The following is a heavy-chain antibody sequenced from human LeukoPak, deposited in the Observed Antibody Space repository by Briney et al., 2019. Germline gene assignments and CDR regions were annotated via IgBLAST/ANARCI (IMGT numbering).Heavy chain of an antibody. J-gene: IGHJ4*02. CDR1: GFTFSSYS. CDR3: ARPPASLPGVTMAGD. D-gene: IGHD3-10*01. V-gene: IGHV3-21*06. CDR2: IDSSSSYM. Sequence: PGGSLRLSCAASGFTFSSYSMNWVRQAPGEGLEWVSSIDSSSSYMYYADSVKGRFTISRDNAQNSLYLQMNSLRAEDTAVYYCARPPASLPGVTMAGDWGQGTLVTVSS.